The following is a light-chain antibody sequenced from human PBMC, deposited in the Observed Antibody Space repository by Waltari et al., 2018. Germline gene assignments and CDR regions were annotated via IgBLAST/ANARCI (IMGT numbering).Light chain of an antibody. Sequence: DIQMTQSPSSLSASIGDRVTITCRASQGITNYLAWYQQRPGKVPKLLIYAASTLQSGVPSRFSGSGSETDFTLTISSLQPEDVATYYCQKYNSAPRTFGPGTKVDI. CDR3: QKYNSAPRT. CDR1: QGITNY. V-gene: IGKV1-27*01. J-gene: IGKJ3*01. CDR2: AAS.